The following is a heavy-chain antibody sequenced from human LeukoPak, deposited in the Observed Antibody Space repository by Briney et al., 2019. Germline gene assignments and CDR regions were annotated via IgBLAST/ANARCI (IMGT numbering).Heavy chain of an antibody. D-gene: IGHD3-22*01. CDR2: ISSSSSYI. V-gene: IGHV3-21*01. J-gene: IGHJ4*02. CDR3: ARGSTGIYYDSSGIDH. Sequence: GGSLRLSCAASGFTFSSYSMNWVRQAPGKGLEWVSSISSSSSYIYYADSVKGRFTISRDNAKNSLYLQMNSLRAEDTAVYYCARGSTGIYYDSSGIDHWGQGTLVTVSS. CDR1: GFTFSSYS.